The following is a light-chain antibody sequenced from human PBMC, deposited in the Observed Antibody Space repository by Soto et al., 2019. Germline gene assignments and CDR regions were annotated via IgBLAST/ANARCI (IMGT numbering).Light chain of an antibody. J-gene: IGKJ1*01. Sequence: SVVTQSPGTLSLSPGPRSTLSCRASQSLTGRYLAWYQQKPGQAPRLLIYSASTRATGIPDRFSGSGSGKDFTLSISRLEPEDSGMYYCQQFVDSPPRWTFGQGTKVDIK. CDR1: QSLTGRY. CDR2: SAS. V-gene: IGKV3-20*01. CDR3: QQFVDSPPRWT.